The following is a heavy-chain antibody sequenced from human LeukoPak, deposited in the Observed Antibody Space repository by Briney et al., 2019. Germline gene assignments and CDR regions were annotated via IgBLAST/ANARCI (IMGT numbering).Heavy chain of an antibody. CDR3: ARGGGLDV. CDR2: INHNGNVN. Sequence: GGSLRLFCAASGFTFSSYWMNWARQAPGKGLEWVASINHNGNVNYYADSVKGRFTISRDNAKNSLYLQMSNLRAEDTAVYFCARGGGLDVWGQGATVTVSS. J-gene: IGHJ6*02. CDR1: GFTFSSYW. V-gene: IGHV3-7*03. D-gene: IGHD3-16*01.